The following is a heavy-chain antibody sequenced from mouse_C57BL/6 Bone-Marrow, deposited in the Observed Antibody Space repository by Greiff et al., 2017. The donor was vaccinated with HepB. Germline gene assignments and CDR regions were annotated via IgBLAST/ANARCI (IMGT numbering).Heavy chain of an antibody. V-gene: IGHV1-55*01. J-gene: IGHJ3*01. CDR2: IYPGSGST. CDR3: ASGLQAWFAY. D-gene: IGHD2-2*01. Sequence: KPGHGLEWIGDIYPGSGSTNYNEKFKSKATLTVDTSSSTAYMQLSSLTSEDSAVYYCASGLQAWFAYWGQGTLVTVSA.